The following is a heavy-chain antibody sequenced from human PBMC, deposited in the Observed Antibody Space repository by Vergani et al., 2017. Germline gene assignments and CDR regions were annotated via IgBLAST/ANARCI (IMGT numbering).Heavy chain of an antibody. D-gene: IGHD2-21*01. J-gene: IGHJ3*02. Sequence: QVQLQESGPGLVKPSQTLSLTCTVSGGSISSGGYYWSWIRQHPGKGLEWIGYIYYSGSTYCNPSLKSRVTISVDTSKNQFSLKLSSVTAADTAVYYCARGIVVVMAFDIWGQGTMVTVSS. CDR1: GGSISSGGYY. CDR2: IYYSGST. V-gene: IGHV4-31*03. CDR3: ARGIVVVMAFDI.